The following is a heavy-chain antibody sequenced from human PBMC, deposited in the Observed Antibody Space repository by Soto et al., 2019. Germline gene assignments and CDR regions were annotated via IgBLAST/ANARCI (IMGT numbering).Heavy chain of an antibody. CDR2: IWYDGSNK. D-gene: IGHD6-25*01. V-gene: IGHV3-33*01. CDR1: GFTFSSYG. CDR3: ARADGGYPPYYYYYMDV. J-gene: IGHJ6*03. Sequence: QVQLVESGGGVVQPGRSLRLSCAASGFTFSSYGMHWVRQAPGKGLEWVAVIWYDGSNKYYADSVKGRFTISRDNSKNTLYLQMNSLRAEDTAMYYCARADGGYPPYYYYYMDVWGKGTTVTVSS.